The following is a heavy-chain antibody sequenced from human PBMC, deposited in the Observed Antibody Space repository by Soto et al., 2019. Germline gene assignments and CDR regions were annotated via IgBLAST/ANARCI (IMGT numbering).Heavy chain of an antibody. CDR1: GFTFSSYE. D-gene: IGHD1-1*01. J-gene: IGHJ4*02. CDR3: ARGLRNANDPY. Sequence: GGSLRLSCAASGFTFSSYEMNWVRQAPGKGLEWVSYISSSGSTIYYADSVKGRFTISRDNAKNSLYLQMNSLRAEDTAVYYCARGLRNANDPYWGQGTLVTVSS. V-gene: IGHV3-48*03. CDR2: ISSSGSTI.